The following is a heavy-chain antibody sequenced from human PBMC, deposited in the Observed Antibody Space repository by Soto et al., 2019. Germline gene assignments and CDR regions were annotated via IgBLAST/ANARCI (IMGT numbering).Heavy chain of an antibody. CDR2: ISGSGSDT. J-gene: IGHJ3*01. CDR1: GFTFHTNA. Sequence: VQLLESGGDLVQPGGSLRLSCGASGFTFHTNAMSWVRQAPGRGPEWVSGISGSGSDTYYADSVRGRFTISRDNSENTLYLQMNSLRAEDTAVYYCARVRRSFYLRDAFDFWGQGALVTVSS. V-gene: IGHV3-23*01. D-gene: IGHD3-10*01. CDR3: ARVRRSFYLRDAFDF.